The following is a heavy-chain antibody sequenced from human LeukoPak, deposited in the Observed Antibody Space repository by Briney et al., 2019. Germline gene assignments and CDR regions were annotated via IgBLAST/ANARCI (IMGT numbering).Heavy chain of an antibody. CDR1: GFTFDDYA. Sequence: GGSLRLSCAASGFTFDDYAMHWVRQAPGKGLEWVSGISWNSGSIGYADSVKGRFTISRDNAKNSLYLQMNSLRAEDTAVYYCAKDPTAHSSGWYLYWGQGTLVTVSS. J-gene: IGHJ4*02. CDR3: AKDPTAHSSGWYLY. D-gene: IGHD6-19*01. CDR2: ISWNSGSI. V-gene: IGHV3-9*01.